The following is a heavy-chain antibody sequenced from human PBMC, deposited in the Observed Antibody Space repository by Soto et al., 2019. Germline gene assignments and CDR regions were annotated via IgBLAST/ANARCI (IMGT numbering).Heavy chain of an antibody. Sequence: GSLRLSCAASGLTFRSTAMRWVRQAPGKGLEWVSSIRGDGGDTSYADSVKGRFTMSRDKSKSMLYLQMSSLRAEDTAVYYCAKLVNSDSDYWGQGTLVTVSS. CDR3: AKLVNSDSDY. CDR2: IRGDGGDT. D-gene: IGHD3-16*02. V-gene: IGHV3-23*01. J-gene: IGHJ4*02. CDR1: GLTFRSTA.